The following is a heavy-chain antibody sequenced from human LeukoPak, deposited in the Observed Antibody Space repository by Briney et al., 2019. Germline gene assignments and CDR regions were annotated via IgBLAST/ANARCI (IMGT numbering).Heavy chain of an antibody. J-gene: IGHJ4*02. D-gene: IGHD2-2*01. V-gene: IGHV1-18*01. CDR1: GYTFTSYG. CDR3: ARGPTNFDY. CDR2: ISPKNGNT. Sequence: ASVKVSCKASGYTFTSYGITWMRQAPGQGLEWMGWISPKNGNTNQAQILQGRVTMTTDTSTDTAYMELRSLRSDDTAMYYCARGPTNFDYWGQGTLVTVSS.